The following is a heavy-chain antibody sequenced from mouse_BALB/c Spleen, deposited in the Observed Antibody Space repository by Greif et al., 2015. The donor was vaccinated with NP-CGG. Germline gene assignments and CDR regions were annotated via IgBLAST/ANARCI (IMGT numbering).Heavy chain of an antibody. CDR1: GFNIKDTY. CDR3: ARNDGFAY. J-gene: IGHJ3*01. Sequence: EVKLEESGAELVKPGASVKLSCTASGFNIKDTYMHWVKQRPEQGLEWIGRIDPANGNTKYDPKFQGKATITADTSSNTAYLQLSSLTSEDTAVYYCARNDGFAYWGQETLVTVSA. D-gene: IGHD2-12*01. V-gene: IGHV14-3*02. CDR2: IDPANGNT.